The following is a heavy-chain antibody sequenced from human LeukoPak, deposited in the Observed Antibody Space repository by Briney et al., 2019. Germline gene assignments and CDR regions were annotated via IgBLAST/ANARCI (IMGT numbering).Heavy chain of an antibody. CDR1: GGTFSSYA. CDR2: IIPIFGTA. D-gene: IGHD1-26*01. J-gene: IGHJ6*03. Sequence: ASVKVSCKASGGTFSSYAISWVRQAPGQGLEWMGGIIPIFGTANYAQKFQGRVTITADKSTSTAYMELSSLRSEDTAVYYCARGCGSYRTGSYYYYYYMDVWGQGTPDTVSS. CDR3: ARGCGSYRTGSYYYYYYMDV. V-gene: IGHV1-69*06.